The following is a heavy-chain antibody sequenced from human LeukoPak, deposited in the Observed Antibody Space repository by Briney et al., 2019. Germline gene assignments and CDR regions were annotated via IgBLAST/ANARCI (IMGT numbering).Heavy chain of an antibody. CDR1: GGSISSGGYY. CDR3: ARSTYYYGSGSEHPLDP. Sequence: RPSETLSLTCTVSGGSISSGGYYWSWIRQHPGKGLEWIGYIYYSGSTYYNPSLKSRVTLSVDTSKNQFSLKVRSVTAADTAVYYCARSTYYYGSGSEHPLDPWAREPWSPSPQ. CDR2: IYYSGST. J-gene: IGHJ5*02. D-gene: IGHD3-10*01. V-gene: IGHV4-31*03.